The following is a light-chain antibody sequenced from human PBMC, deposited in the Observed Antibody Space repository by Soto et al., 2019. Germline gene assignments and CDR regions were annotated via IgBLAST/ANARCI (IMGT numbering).Light chain of an antibody. CDR1: QTVSSN. CDR2: GAS. J-gene: IGKJ2*02. V-gene: IGKV3-15*01. Sequence: EIVMTQSPPTLSVSPGERATLSCRASQTVSSNLAWYQQKPGQAPRLLIYGASTRATGIPARFSGSGSGTEFTLTISSLESEDFAVYFCQQYNNWPPCTFGQGTKVDIK. CDR3: QQYNNWPPCT.